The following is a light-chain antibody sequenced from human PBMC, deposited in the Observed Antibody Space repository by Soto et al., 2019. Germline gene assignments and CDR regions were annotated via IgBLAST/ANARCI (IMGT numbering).Light chain of an antibody. CDR3: SSYTSSSTLLYV. Sequence: QSALTQPASVSGSPGQSITISCTGTSSDVGCYNYVSWYQQHPGQAPKLMIYDVSNRPSGVSNRFSGSESGNTGSLTISGLHAEYEADYYCSSYTSSSTLLYVFGTGTKLTVL. CDR2: DVS. J-gene: IGLJ1*01. V-gene: IGLV2-14*03. CDR1: SSDVGCYNY.